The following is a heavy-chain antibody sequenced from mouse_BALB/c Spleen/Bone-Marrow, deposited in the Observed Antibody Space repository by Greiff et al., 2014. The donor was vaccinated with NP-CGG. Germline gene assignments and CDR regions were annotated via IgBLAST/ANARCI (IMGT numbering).Heavy chain of an antibody. CDR3: AREGRYDGFAY. Sequence: LVESGAELMKPGASVKISCKATGYTFSSYWIEWVKQRPGHGLEWIGEILPGSGSTNYNEKFKGKATFTADTSSNTAYMQLSSLTSEDSAVYYCAREGRYDGFAYWGQGTLVTVSA. D-gene: IGHD2-14*01. V-gene: IGHV1-9*01. J-gene: IGHJ3*01. CDR1: GYTFSSYW. CDR2: ILPGSGST.